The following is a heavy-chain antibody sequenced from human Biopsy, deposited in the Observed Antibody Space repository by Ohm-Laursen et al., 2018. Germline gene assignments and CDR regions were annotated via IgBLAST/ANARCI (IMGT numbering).Heavy chain of an antibody. V-gene: IGHV1-18*04. D-gene: IGHD3-3*01. CDR3: ARDPGYDFWSGSDPFDI. J-gene: IGHJ3*02. CDR2: ISTYNDDT. Sequence: SSVKVSCKASGYTFTAYGISWVRQAPGQGLEWMGWISTYNDDTNIAQKFQGRVSMTTDASTRTAYMELRSLRSGDTAIYFCARDPGYDFWSGSDPFDIWGQGTLVTVS. CDR1: GYTFTAYG.